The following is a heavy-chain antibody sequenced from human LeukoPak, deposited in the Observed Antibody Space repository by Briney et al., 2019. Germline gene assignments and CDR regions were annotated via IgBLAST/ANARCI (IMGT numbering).Heavy chain of an antibody. V-gene: IGHV4-34*01. D-gene: IGHD5-12*01. CDR3: ARASRMVATPFDP. CDR1: GGSFSGYC. Sequence: SETLSLTCAVYGGSFSGYCWSWIRQPPGKGLEWIGEINHSGSTNYNPSLKSRVTISVDTSKNQFSLKLSSVTAADTAVYYCARASRMVATPFDPWGQGTLVTVSS. CDR2: INHSGST. J-gene: IGHJ5*02.